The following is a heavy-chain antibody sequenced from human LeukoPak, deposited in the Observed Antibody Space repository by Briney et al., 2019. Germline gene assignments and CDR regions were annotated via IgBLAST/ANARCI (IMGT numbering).Heavy chain of an antibody. J-gene: IGHJ4*02. CDR1: GYTFTSYG. CDR3: ARWGPLAYYGSGSYSFDY. Sequence: ASVKVSCKASGYTFTSYGISWVRQAPGQGLEWMGWISAYNGNTNYAQKLQGRVTMTTDTSTSTAYMELRSLRSDDTAVYYCARWGPLAYYGSGSYSFDYWGQGTLVTVSS. V-gene: IGHV1-18*01. D-gene: IGHD3-10*01. CDR2: ISAYNGNT.